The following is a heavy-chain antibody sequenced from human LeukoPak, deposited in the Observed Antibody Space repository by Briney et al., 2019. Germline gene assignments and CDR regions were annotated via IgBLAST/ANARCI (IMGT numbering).Heavy chain of an antibody. V-gene: IGHV4-39*07. Sequence: SETLSLTCTVSGGSISSSSYYWGWIRQPPGKGLEWIGSIYYSGSTYYNPSLKSRVTISVDTSKNQFSLKLSSVTAADTAVYYCARDREPYYYGSGPLDYWGQGTLVTVSS. CDR2: IYYSGST. D-gene: IGHD3-10*01. CDR3: ARDREPYYYGSGPLDY. J-gene: IGHJ4*02. CDR1: GGSISSSSYY.